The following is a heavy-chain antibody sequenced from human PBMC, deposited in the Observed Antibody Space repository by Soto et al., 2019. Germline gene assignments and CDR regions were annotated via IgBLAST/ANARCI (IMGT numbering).Heavy chain of an antibody. D-gene: IGHD5-18*01. CDR3: ARARDGYSYGDSYYYYMDV. J-gene: IGHJ6*03. CDR1: GGSFSGYY. CDR2: INHSGST. V-gene: IGHV4-34*01. Sequence: QVQLQQWGAGLLKPSETLSLTCAVYGGSFSGYYWSWIRQPPGKGLEWIGEINHSGSTNYNPSLKSRVTISVDTSKNQFSLTLSSVTAADTAVYYCARARDGYSYGDSYYYYMDVWGKGTTVTVSS.